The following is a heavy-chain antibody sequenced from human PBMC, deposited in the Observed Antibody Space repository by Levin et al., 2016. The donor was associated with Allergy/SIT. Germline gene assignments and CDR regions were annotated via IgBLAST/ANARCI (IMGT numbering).Heavy chain of an antibody. Sequence: WIRQPPGKGLEWVSAISGSGGSTYYADSVKGRFTISRDNSKNTLYLQMNSLRAEDTAVYYCAKQGGVAVPFDYWGQGTLVTVSS. V-gene: IGHV3-23*01. J-gene: IGHJ4*02. D-gene: IGHD2-15*01. CDR2: ISGSGGST. CDR3: AKQGGVAVPFDY.